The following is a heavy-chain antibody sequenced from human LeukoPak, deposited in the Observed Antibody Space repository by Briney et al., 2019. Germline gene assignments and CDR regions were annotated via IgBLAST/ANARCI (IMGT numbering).Heavy chain of an antibody. J-gene: IGHJ4*02. CDR3: AKEGVHGVYDY. CDR2: IWYDGSNK. CDR1: GFTFSSYG. D-gene: IGHD4-17*01. Sequence: GGSLRLSCAASGFTFSSYGMHWVRQAPGKGLERVAVIWYDGSNKYYADSVKGRFTISRDNSKNTLYLQMNSLRAEDTAVYYCAKEGVHGVYDYWGQGTLVTVSS. V-gene: IGHV3-33*06.